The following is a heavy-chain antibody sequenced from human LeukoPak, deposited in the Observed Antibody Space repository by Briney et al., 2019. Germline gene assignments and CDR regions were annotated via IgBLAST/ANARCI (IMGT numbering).Heavy chain of an antibody. D-gene: IGHD3-3*01. V-gene: IGHV1-2*02. Sequence: ASVKVSCKASGYTFTVYYMHWVRQAPGQGLEWMGWINPNSGGTNYAQKFQGRVTMTRDTSISTAYMELSRLRSDDTAVYYCARETIFGVVENLFDYWGQGTLVTVSS. CDR1: GYTFTVYY. J-gene: IGHJ4*02. CDR2: INPNSGGT. CDR3: ARETIFGVVENLFDY.